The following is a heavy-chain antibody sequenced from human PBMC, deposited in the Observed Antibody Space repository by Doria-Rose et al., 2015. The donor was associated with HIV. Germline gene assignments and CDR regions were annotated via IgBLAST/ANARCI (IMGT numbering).Heavy chain of an antibody. CDR1: GASVSSRGYY. CDR3: ARMGSYRELDY. CDR2: TYYTGTS. D-gene: IGHD3-3*01. J-gene: IGHJ4*02. Sequence: QVQLQGSGPGLVKPSETLSLTCSVSGASVSSRGYYWNWIRQVPGKGLESLGYTYYTGTSDYSPSLKSRLNMAVDTSKNQFSLKLSFVTVADTAVYYCARMGSYRELDYWGQGALVSVSA. V-gene: IGHV4-31*03.